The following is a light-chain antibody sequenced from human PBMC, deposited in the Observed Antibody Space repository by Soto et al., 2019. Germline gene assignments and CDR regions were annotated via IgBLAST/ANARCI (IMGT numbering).Light chain of an antibody. CDR2: EVS. CDR3: SSFTSRSPQV. V-gene: IGLV2-14*01. Sequence: QSALTQPASVSGSPGQSITISCTGTSSDVGGYNYVSWYQQHPGKVPKLMIYEVSNRPSGVVNRFSDSKSGNTASLTISGLQAEDEADYYCSSFTSRSPQVFGTGTKLTVL. J-gene: IGLJ1*01. CDR1: SSDVGGYNY.